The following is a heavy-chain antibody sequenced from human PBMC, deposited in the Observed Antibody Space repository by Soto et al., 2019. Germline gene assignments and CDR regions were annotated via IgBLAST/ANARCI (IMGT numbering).Heavy chain of an antibody. CDR1: SFGTYY. V-gene: IGHV4-59*01. CDR2: IFSSEHF. Sequence: PSETLSLTCVGVSFGTYYWGWIRQPPGKGLEWLGYIFSSEHFKYNPSLKSRLTISVDPSKNLVSLRLTSVTAADTAVYYCAREGGGYRFDRWGQGILVTVSS. J-gene: IGHJ4*02. D-gene: IGHD3-16*02. CDR3: AREGGGYRFDR.